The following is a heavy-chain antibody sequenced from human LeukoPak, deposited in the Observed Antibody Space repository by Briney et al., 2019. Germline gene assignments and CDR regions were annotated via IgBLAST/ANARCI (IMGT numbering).Heavy chain of an antibody. Sequence: PGGSLRLSCAASGFTFSSYAMYWVRQAPGKGLEWVAVISYDGSNKYYADSVKGRFTISRDNSKNTLYLQMNSLRAEDTAVYYCARDHYYGSGSPPYYFDYWGQGTLVTVSS. D-gene: IGHD3-10*01. J-gene: IGHJ4*02. CDR1: GFTFSSYA. CDR2: ISYDGSNK. V-gene: IGHV3-30*04. CDR3: ARDHYYGSGSPPYYFDY.